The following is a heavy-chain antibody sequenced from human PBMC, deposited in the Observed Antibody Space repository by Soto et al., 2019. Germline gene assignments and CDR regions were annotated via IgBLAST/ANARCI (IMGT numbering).Heavy chain of an antibody. D-gene: IGHD6-19*01. CDR3: TVGFKRHFVAGMENFDY. CDR2: ISYDGSNK. Sequence: GGSLRLSCAASGFTFSSYAMHWVRQAPGKGLEWVAVISYDGSNKYYADSVKGRFTISRDNSKNTLYLQMNSLRAEDTAVYYCTVGFKRHFVAGMENFDYWGQGTLVTSPQ. J-gene: IGHJ4*02. CDR1: GFTFSSYA. V-gene: IGHV3-30-3*01.